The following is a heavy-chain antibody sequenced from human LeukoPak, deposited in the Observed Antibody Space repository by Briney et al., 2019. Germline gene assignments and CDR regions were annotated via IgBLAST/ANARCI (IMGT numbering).Heavy chain of an antibody. Sequence: SETLSLTCAVSGGSVSGASDYWSWIRQPPGKGLEWIGNIHYSGSTNYNPSLKSRGTISVDTSKNQFSLKLGSVTAADTAVYYCARDPHRSYWGQGTLVTVSS. CDR3: ARDPHRSY. D-gene: IGHD3-16*02. CDR1: GGSVSGASDY. CDR2: IHYSGST. J-gene: IGHJ4*02. V-gene: IGHV4-61*01.